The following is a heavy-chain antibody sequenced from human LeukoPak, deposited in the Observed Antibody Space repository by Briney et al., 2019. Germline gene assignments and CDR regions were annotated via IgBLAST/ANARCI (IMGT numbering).Heavy chain of an antibody. Sequence: GGSLRLSCAASGFTFSSYAMSWVRQAPGKGLEWVSAISGSGGSTYYADSVKGRFTISRDNSKNTLYLQMNSLRAEDTAVYYCAKSPTYYYDSSGYYLDYWGQGTLVTVSS. D-gene: IGHD3-22*01. CDR3: AKSPTYYYDSSGYYLDY. J-gene: IGHJ4*02. V-gene: IGHV3-23*01. CDR1: GFTFSSYA. CDR2: ISGSGGST.